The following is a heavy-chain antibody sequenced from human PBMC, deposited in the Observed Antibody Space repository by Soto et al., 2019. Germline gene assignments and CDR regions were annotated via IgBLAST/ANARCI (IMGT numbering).Heavy chain of an antibody. D-gene: IGHD6-6*01. CDR2: IYYSGST. V-gene: IGHV4-31*03. Sequence: SETLSLTCTVSGGSISSGGYYWSWIRQHPGKGLEWIGYIYYSGSTYYNPSLKSRVTISVDTSKNQFSLKLSSVTAADTAVYYCARDAQYSSSKRRAYNWFDPWGQGTLVTVSS. CDR1: GGSISSGGYY. CDR3: ARDAQYSSSKRRAYNWFDP. J-gene: IGHJ5*02.